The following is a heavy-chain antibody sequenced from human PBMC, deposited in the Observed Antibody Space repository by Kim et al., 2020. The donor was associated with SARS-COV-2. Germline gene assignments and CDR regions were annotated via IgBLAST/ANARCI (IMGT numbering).Heavy chain of an antibody. J-gene: IGHJ4*02. Sequence: DSGKGRFTISRDRSKNTLYLQMNSLRTEDTAVYFCAKTEYSGNFYGPFDYWGQGTLVTVSS. D-gene: IGHD1-26*01. V-gene: IGHV3-23*01. CDR3: AKTEYSGNFYGPFDY.